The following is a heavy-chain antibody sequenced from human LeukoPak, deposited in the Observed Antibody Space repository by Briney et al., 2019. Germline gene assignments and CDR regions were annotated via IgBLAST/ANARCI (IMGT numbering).Heavy chain of an antibody. J-gene: IGHJ2*01. D-gene: IGHD4-17*01. V-gene: IGHV3-23*01. Sequence: GGSLRLSCAASGFTFSSYAMSWVRQAPGKGLEWVSASSGSGGSTYYADSVKGRFTISRDNSKNTLYLQMNSLRAEDTAVYYCAKLDYGDYGYFDLWGRGTLVTVSS. CDR2: SSGSGGST. CDR3: AKLDYGDYGYFDL. CDR1: GFTFSSYA.